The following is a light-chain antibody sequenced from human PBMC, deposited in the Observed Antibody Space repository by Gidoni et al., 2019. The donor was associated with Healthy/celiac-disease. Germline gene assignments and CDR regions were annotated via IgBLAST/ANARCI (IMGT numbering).Light chain of an antibody. Sequence: QSALTQPRSVSGPPGQPVTISCTGSNSDIGAYNYVSWYQQYPGKVPRLMIYDVSKRPSGVPERFSGSKSGNTASLTISGLQAEDEADYYCCSYAGSYPWVFGGGTKLTVL. J-gene: IGLJ3*02. CDR1: NSDIGAYNY. CDR3: CSYAGSYPWV. CDR2: DVS. V-gene: IGLV2-11*01.